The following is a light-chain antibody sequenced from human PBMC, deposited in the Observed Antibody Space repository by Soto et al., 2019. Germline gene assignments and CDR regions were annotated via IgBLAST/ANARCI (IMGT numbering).Light chain of an antibody. V-gene: IGKV3D-20*01. CDR3: QQYGDSVFT. CDR2: DAS. J-gene: IGKJ4*01. CDR1: QSIYDNH. Sequence: VLTQSPDTLSLSPGERATLSCGASQSIYDNHLAWYQQKPGLAHKLLVYDASNRASGIPDRFSGSGSGTDFTLTISRLEPEDSAVYYCQQYGDSVFTFGGGTKVAIK.